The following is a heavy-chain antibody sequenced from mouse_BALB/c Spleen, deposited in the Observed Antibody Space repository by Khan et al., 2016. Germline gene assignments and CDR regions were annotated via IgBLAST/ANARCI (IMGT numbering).Heavy chain of an antibody. D-gene: IGHD2-4*01. J-gene: IGHJ3*01. Sequence: EVELVESGGGLVKPGGSLKLSCAASGFTFSDYYMYWVRQTPEKRLEWVATIIVGVSTPYNPAGVRGRFPISRDNAKTNFYLQMSSLKSEDTAMYYCAREGLRRGFAYWGQGTLVTVSA. CDR3: AREGLRRGFAY. V-gene: IGHV5-4*02. CDR2: IIVGVSTP. CDR1: GFTFSDYY.